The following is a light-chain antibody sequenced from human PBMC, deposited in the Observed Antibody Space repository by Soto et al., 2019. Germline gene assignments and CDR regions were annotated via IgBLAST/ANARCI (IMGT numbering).Light chain of an antibody. CDR2: STN. CDR1: SGSVSTSYY. CDR3: VLYMGSGIWV. J-gene: IGLJ3*02. Sequence: QTVVTQEPSFSVSPGGTVTLTCGLSSGSVSTSYYTSWYKQTPGQAPRTLIYSTNTRSSGVPDRLSGSILGNKAALTITGAQAEDECDYYCVLYMGSGIWVFGGGTKLTVL. V-gene: IGLV8-61*01.